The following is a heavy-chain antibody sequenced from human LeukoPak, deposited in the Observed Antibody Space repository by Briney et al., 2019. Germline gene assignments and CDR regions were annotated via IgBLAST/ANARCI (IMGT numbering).Heavy chain of an antibody. CDR3: AREGITGTFDAFDI. CDR2: ISSSSSYI. D-gene: IGHD1-7*01. CDR1: GFTFSSYS. J-gene: IGHJ3*02. V-gene: IGHV3-21*01. Sequence: GALRLSCAASGFTFSSYSMNWVRQAPGKGLEWVSSISSSSSYIYYADSVKGRFTISRDNAKNSLYLQMNSLRAEDTAVYYCAREGITGTFDAFDIWGQGTMVTVSS.